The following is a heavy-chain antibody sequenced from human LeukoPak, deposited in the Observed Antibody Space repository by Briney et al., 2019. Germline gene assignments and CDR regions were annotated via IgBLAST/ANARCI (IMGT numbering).Heavy chain of an antibody. CDR3: AREWLSPVYYYYMDV. CDR1: GGSFTNYY. Sequence: SETLSLTCAVYGGSFTNYYWDLFRQPPGKVLEWIGEINHSGSTNYNPSLKSRVTISVDTSKNQFSLKLSSVTAADTAVYYCAREWLSPVYYYYMDVWGKGTTVTVSS. CDR2: INHSGST. V-gene: IGHV4-34*01. J-gene: IGHJ6*03. D-gene: IGHD3-22*01.